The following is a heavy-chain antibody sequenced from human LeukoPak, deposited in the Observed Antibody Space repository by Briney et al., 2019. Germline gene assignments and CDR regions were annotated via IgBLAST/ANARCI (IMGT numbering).Heavy chain of an antibody. CDR2: VGHEDGTI. CDR1: GSALSKIS. CDR3: AAGAIVFDF. J-gene: IGHJ4*02. D-gene: IGHD3-22*01. Sequence: ASVRVSCKVSGSALSKISIDWVRQAPGKGLEWMGTVGHEDGTIIHAQKFQGRFNMTVDTATDTAYMEMSSLMSEDTAMYYCAAGAIVFDFWGQGTLITVSS. V-gene: IGHV1-24*01.